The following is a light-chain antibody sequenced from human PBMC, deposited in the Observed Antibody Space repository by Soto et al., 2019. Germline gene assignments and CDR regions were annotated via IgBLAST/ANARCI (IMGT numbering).Light chain of an antibody. CDR2: AAS. V-gene: IGKV1-39*01. CDR1: RSISNY. CDR3: QQSYSVPR. Sequence: DIQMTQSPSSLSASVGDRVTITCRASRSISNYLNWYQQKSGKVPRLLIYAASSLQPGVPSRFSGTGTGTAFTLTITSLQPEDSATYYCQQSYSVPRFDPGTRVDLK. J-gene: IGKJ1*01.